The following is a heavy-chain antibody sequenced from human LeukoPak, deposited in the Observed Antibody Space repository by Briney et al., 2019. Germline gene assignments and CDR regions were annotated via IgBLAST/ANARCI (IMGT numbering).Heavy chain of an antibody. CDR3: ARDLEDIVVVVAGPYYYGMDV. CDR1: GFTFSSYA. J-gene: IGHJ6*02. D-gene: IGHD2-15*01. V-gene: IGHV3-23*01. CDR2: ISGSGGST. Sequence: GGSLRLSCAASGFTFSSYAMSWVRQAPGKGLEWVSAISGSGGSTYYADSVKGRFTISRDNSKNTLYLQMNSLRAEDTAVYYCARDLEDIVVVVAGPYYYGMDVWGQGTTVTVSS.